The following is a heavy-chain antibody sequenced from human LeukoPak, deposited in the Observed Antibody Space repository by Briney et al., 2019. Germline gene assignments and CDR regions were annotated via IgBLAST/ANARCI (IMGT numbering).Heavy chain of an antibody. J-gene: IGHJ1*01. CDR1: GYTFTSYY. CDR3: ARDGSSGAYFQH. Sequence: GASVEVSCKASGYTFTSYYMHWVRQATGQGLEWMGIINPSGGSTSYAQKFQGRVTMTRDTSTSTVYMELSSLRSEDTAVYYCARDGSSGAYFQHWGQGTLVTVSS. CDR2: INPSGGST. V-gene: IGHV1-46*01. D-gene: IGHD6-25*01.